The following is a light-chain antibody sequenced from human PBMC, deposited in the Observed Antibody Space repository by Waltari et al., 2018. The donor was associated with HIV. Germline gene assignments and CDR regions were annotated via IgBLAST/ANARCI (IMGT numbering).Light chain of an antibody. CDR3: QVWDSSTDHVV. Sequence: SYVLTQPPSVSLAPGKTANITCGGSNIEYKSVHWYQQKTGRAPKLLIYDTDRPSGIPQRISGSNSGDTATLTIRRVGPGDEADYFCQVWDSSTDHVVFGGGTKL. V-gene: IGLV3-21*04. CDR1: NIEYKS. CDR2: YDT. J-gene: IGLJ3*02.